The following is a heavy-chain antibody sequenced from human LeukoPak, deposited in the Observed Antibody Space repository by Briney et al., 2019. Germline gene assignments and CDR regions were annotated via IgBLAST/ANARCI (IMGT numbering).Heavy chain of an antibody. CDR2: INPSGGST. J-gene: IGHJ4*02. Sequence: ASVKVSCKASGYIFTSQYMHWVRQAPGQGLEWMGIINPSGGSTSYAEKFQGRVTMTEDTSTDTAYMELSSLRSEDTAVYYCATDYFMAVWGQGTLVTVSP. CDR3: ATDYFMAV. D-gene: IGHD2/OR15-2a*01. CDR1: GYIFTSQY. V-gene: IGHV1-46*01.